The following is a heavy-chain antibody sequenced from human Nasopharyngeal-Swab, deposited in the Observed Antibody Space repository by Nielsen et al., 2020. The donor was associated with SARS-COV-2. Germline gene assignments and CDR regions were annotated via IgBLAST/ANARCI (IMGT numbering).Heavy chain of an antibody. J-gene: IGHJ4*02. V-gene: IGHV4-59*12. Sequence: SETLSLTGSVSGGSISSFYWSWIRQPPGSGLEWMGYFSNGQTTIYNPSRKSRVTISVDTSNNQFSLKMTSVSAADTAVYYCARSNSGSYYGFDKWGPGTLVTVSS. CDR2: FSNGQTT. D-gene: IGHD1-26*01. CDR1: GGSISSFY. CDR3: ARSNSGSYYGFDK.